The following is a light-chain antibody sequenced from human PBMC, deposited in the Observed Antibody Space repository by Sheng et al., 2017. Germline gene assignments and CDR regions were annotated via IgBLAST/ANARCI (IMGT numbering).Light chain of an antibody. Sequence: QSTLTQPASVSGSPGQSITISCSGSTSDFDDHNYVSWFQQYPGRAPKLILYEVNYRPSGSSNRFSGSKSGNTASLTISGLQAEDEGDYYCSSYRGGSSPYVFGTGTRVTVL. CDR1: TSDFDDHNY. CDR2: EVN. J-gene: IGLJ1*01. V-gene: IGLV2-14*01. CDR3: SSYRGGSSPYV.